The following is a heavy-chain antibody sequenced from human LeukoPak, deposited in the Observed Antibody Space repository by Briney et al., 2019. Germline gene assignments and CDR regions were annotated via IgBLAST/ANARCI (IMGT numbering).Heavy chain of an antibody. V-gene: IGHV3-23*01. CDR1: GITFSSYA. CDR3: AKDGSYYDFLTGPGGFDY. D-gene: IGHD3-9*01. CDR2: ISGSGGST. Sequence: AGGSLRLSCAASGITFSSYAMSWVRQAPGKGLEWVSAISGSGGSTCYADSVKGRFTISRDKSKNTLYLQMNSLRAEDTAIYYCAKDGSYYDFLTGPGGFDYWGQGTLVTVSS. J-gene: IGHJ4*02.